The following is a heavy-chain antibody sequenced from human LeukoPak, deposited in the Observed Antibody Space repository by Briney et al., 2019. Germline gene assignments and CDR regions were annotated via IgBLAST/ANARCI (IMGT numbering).Heavy chain of an antibody. V-gene: IGHV4-59*08. J-gene: IGHJ3*02. Sequence: TSETLSLTCTVSGGSISSYYWSWIRQPPGKGLEWIGYIYYSGSTNYNPSLKSRVTISVDTSKNQFSLKLSSVTAADTAVYYCARHLPDYGDYVAVSATSSADSAFDIWGQGTMVTVSS. CDR1: GGSISSYY. CDR3: ARHLPDYGDYVAVSATSSADSAFDI. CDR2: IYYSGST. D-gene: IGHD4-17*01.